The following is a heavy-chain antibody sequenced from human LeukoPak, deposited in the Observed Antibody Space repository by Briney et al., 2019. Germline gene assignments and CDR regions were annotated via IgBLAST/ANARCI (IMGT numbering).Heavy chain of an antibody. V-gene: IGHV6-1*01. CDR1: GVSVSSNSAA. J-gene: IGHJ5*02. CDR3: ARQGFRRFDP. D-gene: IGHD3-3*01. Sequence: SQTLSLTCSISGVSVSSNSAAWNWFRQSPSRGLEWRRRTYYTSKWYNVYAVSVKSRITVNPDTTKNQFSLHLKCVTPEDTAVYYCARQGFRRFDPWGQGKLVTVSS. CDR2: TYYTSKWYN.